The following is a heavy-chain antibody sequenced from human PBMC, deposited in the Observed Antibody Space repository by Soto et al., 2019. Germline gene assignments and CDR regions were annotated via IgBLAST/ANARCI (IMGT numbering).Heavy chain of an antibody. CDR1: KSIFTGYG. J-gene: IGHJ4*02. CDR3: ARTPPGLRSTPYYFDY. CDR2: IRFDGTDE. V-gene: IGHV3-33*01. D-gene: IGHD4-17*01. Sequence: GGSLRLSCAASKSIFTGYGMHWVRQTPGKGLEWVAVIRFDGTDEHYADSVKGRFTISRDNSKNMLYLQMNSLRVEDTALYYCARTPPGLRSTPYYFDYWGQGTLVTVSS.